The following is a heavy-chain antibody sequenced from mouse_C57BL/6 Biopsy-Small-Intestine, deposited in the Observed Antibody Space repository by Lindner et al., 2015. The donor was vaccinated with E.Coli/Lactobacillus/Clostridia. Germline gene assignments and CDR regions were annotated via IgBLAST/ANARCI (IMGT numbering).Heavy chain of an antibody. CDR1: GGTFSTYS. V-gene: IGHV1-81*01. D-gene: IGHD1-1*02. J-gene: IGHJ3*01. CDR3: ARHADTGGSSLGPFDT. CDR2: IIPILSTA. Sequence: SVKVSCKASGGTFSTYSISWVRQAPGQGLEWMGVIIPILSTADYAQKFQGRVTIVADGSTSTAYMELSSLRSEDTAVYYCARHADTGGSSLGPFDTWGQGTMVTVSS.